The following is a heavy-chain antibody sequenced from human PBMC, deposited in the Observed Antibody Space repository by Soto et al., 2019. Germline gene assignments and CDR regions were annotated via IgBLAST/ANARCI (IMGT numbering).Heavy chain of an antibody. CDR1: GFTFSSYS. V-gene: IGHV3-48*01. Sequence: EVQLVESGGGLVQPGGSLSLSCAASGFTFSSYSMNWVRQAPGKGLEWVSYISSSSSTIYYADSVKGRFTISRDNAKNSLYLQMNSLRAEDTAVYYCARHPERIAQIGWFDPWGQGTLVTVCS. CDR3: ARHPERIAQIGWFDP. J-gene: IGHJ5*02. D-gene: IGHD6-13*01. CDR2: ISSSSSTI.